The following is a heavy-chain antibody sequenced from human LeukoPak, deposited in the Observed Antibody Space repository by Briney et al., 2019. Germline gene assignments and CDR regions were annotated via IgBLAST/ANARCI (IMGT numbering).Heavy chain of an antibody. J-gene: IGHJ3*02. CDR1: GGSFSGYY. CDR2: INHSGST. V-gene: IGHV4-34*01. D-gene: IGHD4-23*01. CDR3: ARGLRWSDAFDI. Sequence: SETLSLTCAVYGGSFSGYYWSWIRQPPGKGLEWIGEINHSGSTNYNPSLKSRVTISVDTSKNQSSLKLSSVTAADTAVYYCARGLRWSDAFDIWGQGTMVTVSS.